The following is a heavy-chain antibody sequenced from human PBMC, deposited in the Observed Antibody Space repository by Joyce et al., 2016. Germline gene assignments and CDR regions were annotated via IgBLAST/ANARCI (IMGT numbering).Heavy chain of an antibody. CDR1: GFSFSGYW. J-gene: IGHJ5*02. CDR3: VRGISARPGGPNWFDP. Sequence: EVQLVESGGGLVQPGGSLRLSCAAFGFSFSGYWIHWVRQVPGKGLVWVSRIKTDGSSTRFADSGKGRFTISRDNAKNTLYLQMNSLRAEDTAVYYCVRGISARPGGPNWFDPWGQGTLVTVSS. V-gene: IGHV3-74*01. D-gene: IGHD6-6*01. CDR2: IKTDGSST.